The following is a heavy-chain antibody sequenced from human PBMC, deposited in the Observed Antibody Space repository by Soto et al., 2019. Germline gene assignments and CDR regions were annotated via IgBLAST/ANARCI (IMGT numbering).Heavy chain of an antibody. Sequence: GRSLRLSCAASGFTFSSYGMHWVRQAPGKGLEWVAVISYDGSNKYYADSVKGRFTISRDNSKNTLYLQMNSLRAEDTAVYYCAKGGDRMDVWGQGTTVTGSS. D-gene: IGHD3-10*01. J-gene: IGHJ6*02. CDR3: AKGGDRMDV. V-gene: IGHV3-30*18. CDR1: GFTFSSYG. CDR2: ISYDGSNK.